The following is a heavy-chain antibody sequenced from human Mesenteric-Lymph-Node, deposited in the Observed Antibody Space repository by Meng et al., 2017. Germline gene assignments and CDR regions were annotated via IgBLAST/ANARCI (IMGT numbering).Heavy chain of an antibody. Sequence: QVQLQQSGPGLVTPSQTLSLTCAISGDSVSSNSGGWNWIRQSPSRGLEWLGRTYYNSKWYNDYATSLKSRMIINPDTSKNQLSLQLNSVTPEDTAVYYCARGWAATGFDYWGQGSLVTVSS. D-gene: IGHD6-13*01. V-gene: IGHV6-1*02. CDR2: TYYNSKWYN. CDR1: GDSVSSNSGG. CDR3: ARGWAATGFDY. J-gene: IGHJ4*02.